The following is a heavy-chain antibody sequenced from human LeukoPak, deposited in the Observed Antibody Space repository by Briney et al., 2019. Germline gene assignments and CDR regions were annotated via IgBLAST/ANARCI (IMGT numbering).Heavy chain of an antibody. D-gene: IGHD3-9*01. J-gene: IGHJ3*02. CDR2: INYSGST. CDR3: AREKYYDILTGYYDAFDI. V-gene: IGHV4-59*01. CDR1: GGSISSYY. Sequence: SETLSLTCTVSGGSISSYYWSWIRQPPGKGLEWIGYINYSGSTNYNPSLKSRVTISVDTSKNQFSLKLSSVTAADTAVDYCAREKYYDILTGYYDAFDIWGQGTMVTVSS.